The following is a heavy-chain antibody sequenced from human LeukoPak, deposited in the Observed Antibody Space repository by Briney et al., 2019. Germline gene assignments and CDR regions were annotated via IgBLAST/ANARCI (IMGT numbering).Heavy chain of an antibody. D-gene: IGHD3-16*01. J-gene: IGHJ4*02. CDR3: ARDRVGDYFDY. Sequence: NPSETLSLTCTVSGGSISSYYWSWIRQPPGKGLEWIGYIYYSGSTNYNPSLKSRVTISIDTSKNQFSLKLSSVTAADTAVYYCARDRVGDYFDYWGQGTLVTVSS. CDR1: GGSISSYY. V-gene: IGHV4-59*12. CDR2: IYYSGST.